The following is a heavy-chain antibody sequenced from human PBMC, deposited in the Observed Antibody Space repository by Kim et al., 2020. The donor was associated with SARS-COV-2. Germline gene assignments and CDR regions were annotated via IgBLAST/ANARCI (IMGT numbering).Heavy chain of an antibody. J-gene: IGHJ2*01. D-gene: IGHD4-17*01. CDR3: ANGPAYGDPGRFFHL. CDR2: INSDGSAT. Sequence: GGSLRLSCSASGFTFSGFWMSWVRLAPGKGLEWVAGINSDGSATFYVDSVRGRFTISRDNSKNSLYLQMTSLRDDDTAVYFCANGPAYGDPGRFFHLWDR. V-gene: IGHV3-7*03. CDR1: GFTFSGFW.